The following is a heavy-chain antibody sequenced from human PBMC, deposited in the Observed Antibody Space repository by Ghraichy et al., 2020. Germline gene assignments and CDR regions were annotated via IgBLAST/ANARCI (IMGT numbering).Heavy chain of an antibody. CDR2: ISYDGSNK. CDR3: AKADSSRDAFDI. Sequence: GESLNISCAASGFTFSSYGMHWVRQAPGKGLEWVAVISYDGSNKYYADSVKGRFTISRDNSKNTLYLQMNSLRAEDTAVYYCAKADSSRDAFDIWGQGTMVTVSS. J-gene: IGHJ3*02. CDR1: GFTFSSYG. V-gene: IGHV3-30*18. D-gene: IGHD6-13*01.